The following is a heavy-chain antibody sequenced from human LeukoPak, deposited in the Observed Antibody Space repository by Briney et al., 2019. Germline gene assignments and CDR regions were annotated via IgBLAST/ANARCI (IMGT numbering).Heavy chain of an antibody. CDR2: INHSGST. J-gene: IGHJ4*02. Sequence: SETLSLTCAVYGGSFSGYHWSWIRQPPGKGLEWIGEINHSGSTNYNPSLKSRVTISVDTSKNQFSLKLSSVTAADTAVYYCARGDVVVPAAMRKPFDYWGQGTLVTVSS. CDR1: GGSFSGYH. CDR3: ARGDVVVPAAMRKPFDY. D-gene: IGHD2-2*01. V-gene: IGHV4-34*01.